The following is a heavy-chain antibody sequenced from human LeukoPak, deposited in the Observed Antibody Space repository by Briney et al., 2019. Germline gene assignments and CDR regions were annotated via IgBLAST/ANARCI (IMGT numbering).Heavy chain of an antibody. D-gene: IGHD1-14*01. CDR3: AKGSGLPRNYYGMDV. CDR2: ISGSGGST. CDR1: GFTFSSYA. J-gene: IGHJ6*02. Sequence: GGVLRLSCAASGFTFSSYAMSWVRQAPGKGLEWVSAISGSGGSTYYADSVKGRFTISRDNSKNTLYLQMNSLRAEDTAVYYCAKGSGLPRNYYGMDVWGQGTTVTVSS. V-gene: IGHV3-23*01.